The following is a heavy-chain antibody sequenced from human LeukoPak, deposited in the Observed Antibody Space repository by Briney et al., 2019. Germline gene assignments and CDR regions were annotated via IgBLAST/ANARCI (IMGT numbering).Heavy chain of an antibody. V-gene: IGHV4-39*01. D-gene: IGHD3-22*01. CDR3: ARHYNVYYYDSSAYNLFSY. CDR2: IYYSGST. Sequence: PSETLSLTCTVSAGSISSSSYYWGWIRQPPGKGLEWIGSIYYSGSTYYNPSLKSRVTISVDTSKNQFSLKLSSVTAADTAVYYCARHYNVYYYDSSAYNLFSYWGQGTLVTVSS. CDR1: AGSISSSSYY. J-gene: IGHJ4*02.